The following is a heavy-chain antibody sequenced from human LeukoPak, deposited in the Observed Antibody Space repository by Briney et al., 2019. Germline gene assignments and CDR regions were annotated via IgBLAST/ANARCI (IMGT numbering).Heavy chain of an antibody. CDR2: IKSKADSGTT. CDR3: TARVSMVRGVIRLGALDI. D-gene: IGHD3-10*01. J-gene: IGHJ3*02. CDR1: GFTFSSYW. Sequence: PGGSLRLSCAASGFTFSSYWMTWVRQAPGKGLEWVGRIKSKADSGTTDYAASVKGRFTISRDDSKNTLYLQMNSLKTEDTAVYYCTARVSMVRGVIRLGALDIWGQGTMVTVSS. V-gene: IGHV3-15*01.